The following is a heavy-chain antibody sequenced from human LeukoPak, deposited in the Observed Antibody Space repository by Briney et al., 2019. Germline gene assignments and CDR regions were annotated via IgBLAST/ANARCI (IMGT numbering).Heavy chain of an antibody. CDR3: AKAPHYYDSSGYYYISLYYYYMDV. Sequence: GGSLRLSCTASGYIFSSYAMSWVRQAPGKGLEWVSAISGGGGSTYYADSVKGRFTISRDNSKNTLYLQMNSLRAEDTAVYYCAKAPHYYDSSGYYYISLYYYYMDVWGKGTTVTVSS. CDR1: GYIFSSYA. J-gene: IGHJ6*03. V-gene: IGHV3-23*01. D-gene: IGHD3-22*01. CDR2: ISGGGGST.